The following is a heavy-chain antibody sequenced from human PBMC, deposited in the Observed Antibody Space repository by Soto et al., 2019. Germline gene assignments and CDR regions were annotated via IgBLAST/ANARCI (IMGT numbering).Heavy chain of an antibody. CDR1: RGTFNSYS. CDR3: ARAAVLTFTRFYDVDV. CDR2: LIPMFGTT. J-gene: IGHJ6*02. D-gene: IGHD6-13*01. Sequence: QVQLVQSGAEVKTPGSSVKVSCEASRGTFNSYSINWVRQAPGQGLEWMGRLIPMFGTTDYAQRFQGRVTFTADESTTTAAMEVTNLTSEDTAVYYCARAAVLTFTRFYDVDVWGQGTTVTVSS. V-gene: IGHV1-69*18.